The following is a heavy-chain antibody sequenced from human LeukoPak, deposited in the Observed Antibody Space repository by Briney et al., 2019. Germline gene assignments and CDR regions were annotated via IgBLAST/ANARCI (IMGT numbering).Heavy chain of an antibody. V-gene: IGHV4-34*01. CDR2: IYHGGST. D-gene: IGHD3-22*01. J-gene: IGHJ3*02. CDR1: GGSFSGYY. CDR3: ARGEDYYVTGGYFGDAFDI. Sequence: SETLSLTCAVYGGSFSGYYWSWIRQPPGKGLEWIGEIYHGGSTNYNSSLKSRVTISIDTSKNQFSLKLSSVTAADTAVYYCARGEDYYVTGGYFGDAFDIWGQGTMVTVSS.